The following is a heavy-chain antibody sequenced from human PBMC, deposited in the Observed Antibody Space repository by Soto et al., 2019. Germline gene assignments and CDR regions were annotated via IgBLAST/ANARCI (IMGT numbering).Heavy chain of an antibody. CDR1: GGSISSGGYY. CDR2: IYYSGST. J-gene: IGHJ6*03. Sequence: SETLSLTCTVSGGSISSGGYYWSWIRQHPGKGLEWIGYIYYSGSTYYNPSLKSRVTISVDTSKNQFSLKLSSVTAADTAVYYCARETVVVPAAIRGDYYYYYMDVWGKGTTVTVSS. D-gene: IGHD2-2*02. V-gene: IGHV4-31*03. CDR3: ARETVVVPAAIRGDYYYYYMDV.